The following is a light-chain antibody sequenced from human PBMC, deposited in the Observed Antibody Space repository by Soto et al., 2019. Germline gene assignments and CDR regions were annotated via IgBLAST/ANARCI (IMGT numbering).Light chain of an antibody. J-gene: IGKJ5*01. CDR2: GAS. Sequence: EIVLTQSPATLSVSAGGRVTLSCRASQSIRTNVAWYQQIPGQAPRLLVYGASTRATGVPARFSGSGSGTDFTLTISSLEPEDFAVYYCQQRSNWPHITFGQGTRLEIK. V-gene: IGKV3-11*01. CDR3: QQRSNWPHIT. CDR1: QSIRTN.